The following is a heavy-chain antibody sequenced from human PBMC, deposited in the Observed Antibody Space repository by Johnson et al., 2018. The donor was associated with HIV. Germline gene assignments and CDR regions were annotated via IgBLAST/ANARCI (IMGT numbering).Heavy chain of an antibody. V-gene: IGHV3-74*01. CDR2: INSDGSST. Sequence: VRLVESGGGLVQPGGSPRLSCAASGLTFSRYWMHWVRQGPGKGLVWVSRINSDGSSTRYADPVKGRLSISGDNAKNALYLQMNSRRAEDTAVYYCASHRAAVLWFREGDTFDIWGQGTMVTVSS. D-gene: IGHD3-10*01. CDR1: GLTFSRYW. CDR3: ASHRAAVLWFREGDTFDI. J-gene: IGHJ3*02.